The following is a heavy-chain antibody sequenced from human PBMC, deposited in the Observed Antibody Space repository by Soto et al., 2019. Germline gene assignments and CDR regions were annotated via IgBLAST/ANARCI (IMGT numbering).Heavy chain of an antibody. V-gene: IGHV1-3*01. D-gene: IGHD1-26*01. CDR3: ARSVGAALSDY. CDR2: INVGNGNT. CDR1: GYTLTSYA. Sequence: QVQLVQSGAEVKKPGASVNVSCEASGYTLTSYAIHWVRQAPGQRLEWMGWINVGNGNTKYSQKFQGRVTITRDTSASTAYMELSSLRSEDTAVYYCARSVGAALSDYWGQGTLVTVSS. J-gene: IGHJ4*02.